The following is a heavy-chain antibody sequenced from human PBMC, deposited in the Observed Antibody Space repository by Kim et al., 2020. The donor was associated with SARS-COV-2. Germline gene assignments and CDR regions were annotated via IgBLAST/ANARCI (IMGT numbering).Heavy chain of an antibody. D-gene: IGHD3-10*01. CDR2: IYYSGST. V-gene: IGHV4-31*03. J-gene: IGHJ5*02. Sequence: SETLSLTCTVSGGSISSGGYYWSWIRQHPGKGPEWIGYIYYSGSTYYNPSLKSRVTISVDTSKNQFSLKLSSVTAADTAVYYCARERGVSYGSGSYSGGFDPWGQGTLVTVSS. CDR3: ARERGVSYGSGSYSGGFDP. CDR1: GGSISSGGYY.